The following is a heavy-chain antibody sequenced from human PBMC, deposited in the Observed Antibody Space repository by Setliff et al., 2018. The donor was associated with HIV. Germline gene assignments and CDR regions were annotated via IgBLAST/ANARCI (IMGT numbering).Heavy chain of an antibody. CDR1: GFTFNNYW. CDR3: ARDRSLRYFDWLGDY. Sequence: GGSLRLSCAASGFTFNNYWIVWVRQAPGKGLEWVANINQDGSHKYDVDSVKGRFTISRDNAVNSLYLQMNSLRAEDTAVYYCARDRSLRYFDWLGDYWGQGTLVTVPQ. V-gene: IGHV3-7*01. J-gene: IGHJ4*02. D-gene: IGHD3-9*01. CDR2: INQDGSHK.